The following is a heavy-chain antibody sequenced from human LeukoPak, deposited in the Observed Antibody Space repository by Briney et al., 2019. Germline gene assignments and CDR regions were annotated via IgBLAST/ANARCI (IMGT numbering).Heavy chain of an antibody. V-gene: IGHV3-20*04. CDR2: ENWNGGST. CDR1: GFTFDDYG. CDR3: ARYYDSSGYYLGPFDY. J-gene: IGHJ4*02. D-gene: IGHD3-22*01. Sequence: GGSLRLSCAASGFTFDDYGMSWVRHAPGKGLEWVSGENWNGGSTGYADSVKGRFTISRDNAKNSLYLQMNSLRAEDTALYYCARYYDSSGYYLGPFDYWGQGTLVTVPS.